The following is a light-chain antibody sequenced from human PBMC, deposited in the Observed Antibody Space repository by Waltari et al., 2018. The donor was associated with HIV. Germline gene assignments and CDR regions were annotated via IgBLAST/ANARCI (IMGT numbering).Light chain of an antibody. CDR2: GVS. CDR3: SSYTSSNTLR. J-gene: IGLJ2*01. Sequence: QSALTQPASVSGSPGQSITISCTGTSSDVGGYKYVSWYQQHPGKAPRLMIYGVSNRPSGVSNRFSGSKSGDTASLTISGLQAEDEAAYYCSSYTSSNTLRFGGGTKLTVL. CDR1: SSDVGGYKY. V-gene: IGLV2-14*01.